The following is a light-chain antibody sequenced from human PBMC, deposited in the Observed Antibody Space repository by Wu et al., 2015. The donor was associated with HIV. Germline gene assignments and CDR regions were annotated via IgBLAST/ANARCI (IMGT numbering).Light chain of an antibody. J-gene: IGKJ2*01. CDR1: QIVMLNY. CDR2: GAS. CDR3: QQYGTSPRYT. Sequence: EIVLTQTPGTLSLSPGERASLSCRARQIVMLNYLAWFQRKPGQAPRLVIYGASNRATGIPDRFSGSGSGTDFTLTISRLEPEDFAVYYCQQYGTSPRYTFGQGTRLEI. V-gene: IGKV3-20*01.